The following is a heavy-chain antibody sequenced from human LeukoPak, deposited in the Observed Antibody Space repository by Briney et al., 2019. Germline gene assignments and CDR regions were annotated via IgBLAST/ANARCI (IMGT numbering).Heavy chain of an antibody. D-gene: IGHD1-1*01. V-gene: IGHV3-53*01. CDR2: NYSGGST. CDR3: AIWITNGSYSFDY. Sequence: PGGSLRLSCAASGFTVSSNYMSWVRQAPGKGLEWVSVNYSGGSTYYADSVKGRFTISRDNSKNTLYLQMNSLRAEDTAVYYCAIWITNGSYSFDYWGQGTLVTVSS. CDR1: GFTVSSNY. J-gene: IGHJ4*02.